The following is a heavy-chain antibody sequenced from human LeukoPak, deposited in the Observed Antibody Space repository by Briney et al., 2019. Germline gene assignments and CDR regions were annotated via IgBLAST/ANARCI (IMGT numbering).Heavy chain of an antibody. CDR1: GFTFSSYW. CDR3: ARGGVIVVVTAIQDY. V-gene: IGHV3-7*05. J-gene: IGHJ4*02. Sequence: GGSLRLSCAASGFTFSSYWMSWVRQAPGKGLEWVANIKQDGSEKYYVDSVKGRFTISRDNAKNSLYLQMNSLRAEDTAVYYCARGGVIVVVTAIQDYWGQGTVVTVSS. D-gene: IGHD2-21*02. CDR2: IKQDGSEK.